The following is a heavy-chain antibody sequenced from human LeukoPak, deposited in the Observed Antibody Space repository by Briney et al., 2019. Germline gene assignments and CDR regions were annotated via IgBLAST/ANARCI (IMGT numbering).Heavy chain of an antibody. V-gene: IGHV3-23*01. J-gene: IGHJ6*03. CDR1: GFTFSNYA. D-gene: IGHD2-2*01. CDR3: AKDRYCSSTNCPYYYYYYMDV. CDR2: LSGTGDST. Sequence: GGSLRLSCAASGFTFSNYAMSWVRQAPGKGLEWVSALSGTGDSTYYADSVKGRSTISRDNSKSTLYLQLNSLRAEDTAVYYCAKDRYCSSTNCPYYYYYYMDVWGKGTTVTVSS.